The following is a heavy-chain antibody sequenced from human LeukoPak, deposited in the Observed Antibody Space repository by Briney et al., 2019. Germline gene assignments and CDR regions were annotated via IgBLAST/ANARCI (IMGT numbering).Heavy chain of an antibody. CDR3: AREGVIAAAGIAIDY. Sequence: GGTLRLSCAASGFPFSSHGMSWVRQAPGKGLEWVANIKQDGSEKYYVDSVKGRFTISRDNAKNSLYLQMNSLRAEDTAVYYCAREGVIAAAGIAIDYWGQGTLVTVSS. CDR2: IKQDGSEK. J-gene: IGHJ4*02. CDR1: GFPFSSHG. V-gene: IGHV3-7*01. D-gene: IGHD6-13*01.